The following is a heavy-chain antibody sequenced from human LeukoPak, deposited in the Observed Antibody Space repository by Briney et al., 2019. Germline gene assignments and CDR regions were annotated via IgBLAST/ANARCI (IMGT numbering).Heavy chain of an antibody. Sequence: GGSLRLSCAASGFTFTRYAMKWVRQAPGKGLEWVSTISGPGDKTYYADSVKGRFTISRDNAKNSLYLQMDTLRAEDTAVYYCARETSLLHGKSWSEYFQECGQGTLVTVSS. CDR3: ARETSLLHGKSWSEYFQE. D-gene: IGHD6-13*01. J-gene: IGHJ1*01. CDR2: ISGPGDKT. V-gene: IGHV3-23*01. CDR1: GFTFTRYA.